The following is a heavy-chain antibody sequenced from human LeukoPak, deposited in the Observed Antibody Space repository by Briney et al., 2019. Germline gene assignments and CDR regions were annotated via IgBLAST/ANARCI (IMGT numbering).Heavy chain of an antibody. D-gene: IGHD3-22*01. V-gene: IGHV4-38-2*02. CDR3: ARDYYDSSGYAFDI. CDR1: GYSISSGYY. CDR2: IYHSGST. Sequence: PSETLSLTCTVSGYSISSGYYWGWIRQPPGKGLEWIGSIYHSGSTYYNPSLKSRVTISVDTSKNQFSLKLSSVTAAAPAVYYCARDYYDSSGYAFDIWGQGTMVTVSS. J-gene: IGHJ3*02.